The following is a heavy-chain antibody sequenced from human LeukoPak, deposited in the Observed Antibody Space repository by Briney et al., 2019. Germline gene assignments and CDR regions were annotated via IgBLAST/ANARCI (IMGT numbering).Heavy chain of an antibody. V-gene: IGHV3-30-3*01. Sequence: GGSLRLSCAASGFTFSSYAMHWVRQAPGKGLEWVAVISYDGSNKYYADSVKGRFTISGDNSKNTLYLQMNSLRAEDTAVYYCARKTLYGDTPGGWFDPWGQGTLVTVSS. J-gene: IGHJ5*02. D-gene: IGHD4-17*01. CDR3: ARKTLYGDTPGGWFDP. CDR2: ISYDGSNK. CDR1: GFTFSSYA.